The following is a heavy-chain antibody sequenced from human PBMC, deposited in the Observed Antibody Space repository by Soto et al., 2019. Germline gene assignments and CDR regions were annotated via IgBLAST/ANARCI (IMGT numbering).Heavy chain of an antibody. V-gene: IGHV1-69*06. CDR3: ARERLELREEYGMDV. J-gene: IGHJ6*02. CDR1: GGTFSSYA. CDR2: IIPIFGTA. Sequence: QVQLVQSGAEVKKPGSLVKVSCKASGGTFSSYAISWVRQAPGQGLEWMGGIIPIFGTANNAQKFQGRVTITADKSTSTAYMELSSLRSEDTAVYYCARERLELREEYGMDVWGQGTTVTVSS. D-gene: IGHD1-7*01.